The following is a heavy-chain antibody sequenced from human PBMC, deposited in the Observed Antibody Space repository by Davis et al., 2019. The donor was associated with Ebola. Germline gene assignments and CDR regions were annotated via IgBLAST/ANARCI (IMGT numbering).Heavy chain of an antibody. D-gene: IGHD2-15*01. CDR1: GFTFSNYA. Sequence: PGGSLRLSCAASGFTFSNYAMYWVRQAPGKGLEWLSHIGSRSNDISYADSVKGRFTISRDNAKSSLYLQMNSLRDDDTAVYFCARRILLDSRGGVDVWGQGSTVTVSS. CDR2: IGSRSNDI. J-gene: IGHJ6*02. CDR3: ARRILLDSRGGVDV. V-gene: IGHV3-48*02.